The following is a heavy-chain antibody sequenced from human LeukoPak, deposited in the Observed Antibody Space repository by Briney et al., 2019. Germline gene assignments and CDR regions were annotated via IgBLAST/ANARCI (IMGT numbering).Heavy chain of an antibody. Sequence: GASVKVSCKASGGTFSSYAISWVRQAPGQGLEWMGGIIPIFGTANYAQKFQGRVAITADKSTSTAYMELSSLRSEDTAVYYCARSTEVFPGRYYYYYMDVWGKGTTVTVSS. J-gene: IGHJ6*03. CDR2: IIPIFGTA. D-gene: IGHD2-2*01. CDR3: ARSTEVFPGRYYYYYMDV. V-gene: IGHV1-69*06. CDR1: GGTFSSYA.